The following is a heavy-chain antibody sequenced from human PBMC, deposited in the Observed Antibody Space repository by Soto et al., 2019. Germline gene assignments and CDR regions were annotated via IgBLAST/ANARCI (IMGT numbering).Heavy chain of an antibody. D-gene: IGHD1-1*01. CDR1: GFTFSSYA. Sequence: GGSLRLSCAASGFTFSSYAMSWVRQAPGKGLEWVSAISGIGGSTYYADSVKGRFTISRDNSKNTLYLQMNSLRAEDTAVYYCAKGYKGGLYYFDYWGQGTLVTVSS. V-gene: IGHV3-23*01. CDR3: AKGYKGGLYYFDY. J-gene: IGHJ4*02. CDR2: ISGIGGST.